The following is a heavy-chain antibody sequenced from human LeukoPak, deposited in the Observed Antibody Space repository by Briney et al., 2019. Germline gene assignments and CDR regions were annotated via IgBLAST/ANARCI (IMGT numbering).Heavy chain of an antibody. D-gene: IGHD6-13*01. CDR1: GFTFSRYA. Sequence: GGCLRLSCAASGFTFSRYAMSWVRQAPGKGLEWVSAISGSGGSTYYADSVKGRFTISRDNSKNTLYLQMNSLRAEDTAVYYCAKSNSSSWYYDAFDIWGQGTMVTVSS. J-gene: IGHJ3*02. CDR2: ISGSGGST. V-gene: IGHV3-23*01. CDR3: AKSNSSSWYYDAFDI.